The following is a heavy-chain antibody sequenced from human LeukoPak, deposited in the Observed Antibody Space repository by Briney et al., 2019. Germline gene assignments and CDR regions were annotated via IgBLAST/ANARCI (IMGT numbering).Heavy chain of an antibody. CDR1: GFTFSSYS. CDR2: ISSSSSYI. Sequence: PGGSLRLSCAASGFTFSSYSMNWVRQAPGKGLEWVSSISSSSSYIYYADSVKGRFTISRDNAKNSLYLQMNSLRAEDTAVYYCARDSVTTPFVRYYGMDVWGQGTTVTVSS. J-gene: IGHJ6*02. D-gene: IGHD4-17*01. V-gene: IGHV3-21*01. CDR3: ARDSVTTPFVRYYGMDV.